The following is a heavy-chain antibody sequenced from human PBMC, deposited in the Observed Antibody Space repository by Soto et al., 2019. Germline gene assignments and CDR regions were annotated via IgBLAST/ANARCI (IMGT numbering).Heavy chain of an antibody. J-gene: IGHJ6*02. CDR1: GGTFSSYA. CDR3: ARSWFGELLRYYYGMDV. V-gene: IGHV1-69*13. Sequence: SVKVSCKASGGTFSSYAISWVRQAPGQGLEWMGGIIPIFGTANYAQKFQGRVTITADESTSTAYMELSSLRSEDTAVYYCARSWFGELLRYYYGMDVWGQGTTVTVSS. D-gene: IGHD3-10*01. CDR2: IIPIFGTA.